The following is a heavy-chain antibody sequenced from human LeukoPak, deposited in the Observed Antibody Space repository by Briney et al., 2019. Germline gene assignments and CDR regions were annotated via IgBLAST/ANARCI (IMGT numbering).Heavy chain of an antibody. D-gene: IGHD3-22*01. CDR3: ARGPITTRSRFDY. CDR2: INPNSGGT. V-gene: IGHV1-2*06. CDR1: GYTFTGYY. J-gene: IGHJ4*02. Sequence: GASVKVSCKASGYTFTGYYMHWVRQAPGQGLEWMGRINPNSGGTNYAQKFQGRVTMTRDTSISTAYMELSRLRSDDTAVYYCARGPITTRSRFDYWGQGTLVTVSS.